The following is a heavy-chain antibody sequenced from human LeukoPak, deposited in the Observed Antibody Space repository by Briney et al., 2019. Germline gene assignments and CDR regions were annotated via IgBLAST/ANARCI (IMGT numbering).Heavy chain of an antibody. V-gene: IGHV1-18*01. D-gene: IGHD1-7*01. Sequence: ASVKVSCKASGYTFTSYGISWVRQAPGQGLEWMGWISAYNGNTNYAQKPQGRVTMTTDTSTSTAYMELRSLRSDDTAVYYCARVPGTTNSNYYYYYMDVWGKGTTVTVSS. CDR2: ISAYNGNT. CDR1: GYTFTSYG. CDR3: ARVPGTTNSNYYYYYMDV. J-gene: IGHJ6*03.